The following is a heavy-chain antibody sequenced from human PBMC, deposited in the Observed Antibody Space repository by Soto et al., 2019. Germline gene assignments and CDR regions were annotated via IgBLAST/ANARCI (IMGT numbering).Heavy chain of an antibody. D-gene: IGHD6-13*01. CDR1: GGSISSGDYY. CDR3: ARDGGIAAAGTFWFDP. J-gene: IGHJ5*02. V-gene: IGHV4-30-4*01. CDR2: IYYSGST. Sequence: LSLTCTVSGGSISSGDYYWSWIRQPPGKGLEWIGYIYYSGSTYYNPSLKSRVTISVDTSKNQFSLKLSSVTAADTAVYYCARDGGIAAAGTFWFDPWGQGTLVTVSS.